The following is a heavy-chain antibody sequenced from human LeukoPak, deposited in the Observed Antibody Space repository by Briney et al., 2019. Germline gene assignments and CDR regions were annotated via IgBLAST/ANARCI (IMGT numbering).Heavy chain of an antibody. Sequence: TSETLSLTCSVSGDSISTSSYYWGWIRQPPVKGLEWIGTIYYSGSTYYNPSLTSRVTISVDTSKNQFSLKLSSVTAADTAVYYCARLDTVTSFDLWGQGTLVTVSS. J-gene: IGHJ4*02. CDR1: GDSISTSSYY. D-gene: IGHD4-17*01. V-gene: IGHV4-39*01. CDR2: IYYSGST. CDR3: ARLDTVTSFDL.